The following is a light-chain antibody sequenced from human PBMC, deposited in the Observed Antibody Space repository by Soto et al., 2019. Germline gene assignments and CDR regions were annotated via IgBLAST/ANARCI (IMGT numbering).Light chain of an antibody. CDR2: EAS. Sequence: IMLYQSPGTLSLSPGDRATLSCRASQRVSTFLAWYQQRPGQAPRLLISEASNRATGIPARFSGSGSGTDFTLTISSLEPEDFAVYYCQQSHNWPRTFGQGTKVDIK. J-gene: IGKJ1*01. CDR3: QQSHNWPRT. CDR1: QRVSTF. V-gene: IGKV3-11*01.